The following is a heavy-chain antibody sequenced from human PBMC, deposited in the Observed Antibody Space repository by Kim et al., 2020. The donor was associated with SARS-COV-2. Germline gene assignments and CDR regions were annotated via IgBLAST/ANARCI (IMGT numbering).Heavy chain of an antibody. CDR3: AGNYLRLWGGXRYGAFDI. Sequence: ASVKVSCKASGYTFTSYYMHWVRQAPGQGLEWMGKINXSGGSTSYAQKFQGRVTMTRDTSTSTVXMELSSLRSEDTAVYYCAGNYLRLWGGXRYGAFDIWGQGTMVTVSS. D-gene: IGHD3-16*02. CDR2: INXSGGST. J-gene: IGHJ3*02. V-gene: IGHV1-46*01. CDR1: GYTFTSYY.